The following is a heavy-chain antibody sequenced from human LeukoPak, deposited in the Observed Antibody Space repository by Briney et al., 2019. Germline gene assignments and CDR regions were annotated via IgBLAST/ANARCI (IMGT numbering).Heavy chain of an antibody. Sequence: SETLSLTCTVSGGSISSSSYYWGWIRQPPGKGLEWIGSIYYSGSTYYNPSLKSRVTISVDTSKNQFSLKLSSVTAADTAVYYCARELVKSLYAYFDYWGQGTLVTVSS. CDR1: GGSISSSSYY. CDR2: IYYSGST. V-gene: IGHV4-39*02. D-gene: IGHD3-16*02. J-gene: IGHJ4*02. CDR3: ARELVKSLYAYFDY.